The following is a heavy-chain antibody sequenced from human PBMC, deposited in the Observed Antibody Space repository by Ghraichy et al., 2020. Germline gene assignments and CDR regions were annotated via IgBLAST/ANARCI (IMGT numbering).Heavy chain of an antibody. D-gene: IGHD3-22*01. CDR2: ISSSSSTI. V-gene: IGHV3-48*02. CDR1: GFTFSSYS. CDR3: ARGTGGYYYDSSGSPRISGLGY. J-gene: IGHJ4*02. Sequence: GESLNISCAASGFTFSSYSMNWVRQAPGKGLEWVSYISSSSSTIYYADSVKGRFTISRDNAKNSLYLQMNSLRDEDTAVYYCARGTGGYYYDSSGSPRISGLGYWGQGTLVTVSS.